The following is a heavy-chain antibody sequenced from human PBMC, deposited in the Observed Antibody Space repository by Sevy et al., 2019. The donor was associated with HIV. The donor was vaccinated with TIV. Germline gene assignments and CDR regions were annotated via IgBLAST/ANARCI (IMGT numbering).Heavy chain of an antibody. J-gene: IGHJ3*02. CDR3: ARLSVYYYDSSGYYTTGHAFDI. V-gene: IGHV3-53*01. Sequence: GGSLRLSCAASGFSVSNSYMSWVRQAPGKGLQWVSVIYSGDSTYYTDSGKGRFTISRDNSKNTLYLQMNSLRAEDKAVYYCARLSVYYYDSSGYYTTGHAFDIWGQGTMVTVSS. CDR1: GFSVSNSY. CDR2: IYSGDST. D-gene: IGHD3-22*01.